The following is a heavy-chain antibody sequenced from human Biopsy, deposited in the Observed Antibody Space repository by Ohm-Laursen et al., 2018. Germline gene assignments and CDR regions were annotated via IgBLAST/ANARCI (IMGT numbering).Heavy chain of an antibody. J-gene: IGHJ1*01. Sequence: VKISCKAPEGTFSNYGVNWVRQAPGQGLEWLGGNIPILGTGNYAQKFQDRVPVAEDTSTSTATMELRSLRSDDTAVYYFPTKLTGSFHPWGQGALVTASS. CDR2: NIPILGTG. CDR3: PTKLTGSFHP. CDR1: EGTFSNYG. D-gene: IGHD3-9*01. V-gene: IGHV1-69*13.